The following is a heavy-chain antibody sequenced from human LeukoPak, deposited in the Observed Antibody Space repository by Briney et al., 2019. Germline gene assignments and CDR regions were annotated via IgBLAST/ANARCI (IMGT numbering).Heavy chain of an antibody. D-gene: IGHD3-10*01. CDR1: GFTFSSYG. J-gene: IGHJ4*02. V-gene: IGHV3-33*01. CDR2: IWYDGSNK. CDR3: ARELPTMVREPAFFDY. Sequence: GGSLRLSCAASGFTFSSYGMHWVRQAPGKGLEWVAVIWYDGSNKYYADSVKGRFTISRDNSKNTLYLQMNSLRAEDTAVYYCARELPTMVREPAFFDYWGQGTLVTVSS.